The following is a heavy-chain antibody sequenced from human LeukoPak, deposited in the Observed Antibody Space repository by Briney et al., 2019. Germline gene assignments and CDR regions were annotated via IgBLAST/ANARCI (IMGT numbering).Heavy chain of an antibody. CDR1: GGSISSGSYY. J-gene: IGHJ4*02. V-gene: IGHV4-61*02. Sequence: SETLSLTCTVSGGSISSGSYYWSWIRQPAGKGLEWIGRIYTSGSTNYNPSLKSRVTISVDTSKNQFSLKLSSVTAADTAVYYCARARWLQPIDYWGQGTLVTASS. CDR3: ARARWLQPIDY. CDR2: IYTSGST. D-gene: IGHD5-24*01.